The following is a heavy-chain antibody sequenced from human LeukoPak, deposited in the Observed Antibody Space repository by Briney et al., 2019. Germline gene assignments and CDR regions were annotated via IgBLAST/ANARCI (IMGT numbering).Heavy chain of an antibody. CDR1: GFTFSTYA. J-gene: IGHJ4*02. CDR3: VRDPSNSGWAFDY. D-gene: IGHD6-19*01. Sequence: GRSLRLSWAASGFTFSTYAMHWVRQAPGKGLEWVAMIWYNGKNKHYADSVKGRFTISRDNSKNTLDLQMNSLRADDTAVYYCVRDPSNSGWAFDYWGQGTLVTVSS. CDR2: IWYNGKNK. V-gene: IGHV3-33*01.